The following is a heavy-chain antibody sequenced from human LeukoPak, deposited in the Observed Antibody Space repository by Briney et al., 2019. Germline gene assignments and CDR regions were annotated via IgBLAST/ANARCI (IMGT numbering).Heavy chain of an antibody. CDR1: GGSISTYY. J-gene: IGHJ4*02. V-gene: IGHV4-59*01. Sequence: SETLSLTCTVSGGSISTYYWSWIRQPPGKGLERIGYIYYSGATNYNPSLKSRVTISVDTSKNQFSLKLSSVTAADTAVYYCARGVYIAAAQYGFWGQGTLVTVSS. CDR2: IYYSGAT. D-gene: IGHD6-13*01. CDR3: ARGVYIAAAQYGF.